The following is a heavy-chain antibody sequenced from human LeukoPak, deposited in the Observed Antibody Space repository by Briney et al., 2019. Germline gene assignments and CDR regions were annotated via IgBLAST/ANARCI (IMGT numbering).Heavy chain of an antibody. D-gene: IGHD3-10*01. CDR2: ISSSSSYI. CDR3: ARRGVCGSGAFYLDY. CDR1: GFTFSTYS. Sequence: GGSLRLSCAASGFTFSTYSMNWVRQTPGKGLEWVSSISSSSSYIYYADSVKGRFTISRDNAKNSLYLQMNSLRAEDTAVYYCARRGVCGSGAFYLDYWGQGTLVTVSS. J-gene: IGHJ4*02. V-gene: IGHV3-21*01.